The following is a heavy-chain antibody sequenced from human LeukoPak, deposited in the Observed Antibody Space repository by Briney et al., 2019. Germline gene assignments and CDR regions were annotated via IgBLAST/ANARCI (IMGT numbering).Heavy chain of an antibody. V-gene: IGHV4-59*12. CDR3: ARVGYSSGWYLRNYYYGMDV. CDR2: IYYSGST. Sequence: SETLSLTCTVSGGSISSYYWSWIRQPPGKGLEWIGYIYYSGSTNYNPSLKSRVTISVDTSKNQFSLKLSSVTAADTAVYYCARVGYSSGWYLRNYYYGMDVWGQGTTVTVSS. D-gene: IGHD6-19*01. CDR1: GGSISSYY. J-gene: IGHJ6*02.